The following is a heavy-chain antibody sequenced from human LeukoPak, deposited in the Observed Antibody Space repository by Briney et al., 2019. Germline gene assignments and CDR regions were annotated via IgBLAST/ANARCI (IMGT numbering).Heavy chain of an antibody. J-gene: IGHJ4*02. D-gene: IGHD3-10*01. CDR2: IIPIFGTA. Sequence: SVKVSCKASGGAFSSYAISWVRQAPGQGLEWMGGIIPIFGTANYAQKFQGRVTITTDESTSTAYMELSSLRSEDTAVYYCVYGSGSYYPKALDYWGQGTLVTVSS. CDR1: GGAFSSYA. V-gene: IGHV1-69*05. CDR3: VYGSGSYYPKALDY.